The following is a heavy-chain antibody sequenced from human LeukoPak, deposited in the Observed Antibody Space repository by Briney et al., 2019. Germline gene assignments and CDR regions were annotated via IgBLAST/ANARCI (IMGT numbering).Heavy chain of an antibody. Sequence: GGSLRLSCAVSGFTFSSYSMTWVRQAPGKGLEWVSNIKQDGSEKYYVDSVKGRFTISRDNSKTSLYLQLNSLRAEDTAVYYCARRYYDILTGYYDGSMDVSGQGTTVTVSS. CDR1: GFTFSSYS. J-gene: IGHJ6*02. V-gene: IGHV3-7*01. CDR2: IKQDGSEK. D-gene: IGHD3-9*01. CDR3: ARRYYDILTGYYDGSMDV.